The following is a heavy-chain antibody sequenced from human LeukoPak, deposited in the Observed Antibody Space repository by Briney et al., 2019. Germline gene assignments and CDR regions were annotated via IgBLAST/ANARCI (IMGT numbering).Heavy chain of an antibody. V-gene: IGHV1-69*04. J-gene: IGHJ4*02. CDR3: ARDPYCSSTSCSMMGLVYFDY. D-gene: IGHD2-2*01. CDR1: GVTFSSYA. Sequence: GASVKVSCKASGVTFSSYAISWVRQAPGQGLEWMGRIIPTLGIANYAQKFQGRVTITADKSTSTAYMELSSLRSEDTAVYYCARDPYCSSTSCSMMGLVYFDYWGQGTLVTVSS. CDR2: IIPTLGIA.